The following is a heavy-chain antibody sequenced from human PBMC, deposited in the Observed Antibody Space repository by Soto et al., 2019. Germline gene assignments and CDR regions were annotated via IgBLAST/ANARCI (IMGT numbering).Heavy chain of an antibody. CDR1: GFTFSDYY. D-gene: IGHD4-17*01. V-gene: IGHV3-11*01. CDR3: ARAPLYGDYVPEYYYFDY. Sequence: QVQLVESGGGLVKPGGSLRLSCAASGFTFSDYYMSWIRQAPGKGLEWVSYISSSGSTIYYADSVKGRFTISRDNAKDSLYLQMNSLRAEDTAVYYCARAPLYGDYVPEYYYFDYWGQGTLVTVSS. CDR2: ISSSGSTI. J-gene: IGHJ4*02.